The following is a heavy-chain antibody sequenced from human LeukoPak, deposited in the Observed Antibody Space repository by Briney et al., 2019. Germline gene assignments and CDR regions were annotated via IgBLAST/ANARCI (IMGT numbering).Heavy chain of an antibody. CDR2: ISAYNGNT. Sequence: ASVKVSCKASGYTFTSYGIRWVRQAPGQGLEWMGWISAYNGNTNYAQKLQGRVTMTTDTSTSTAYMELRSLRSDDTAVYYCARDSDYYYGSGSYPPTYYWGQGTLVTVSS. J-gene: IGHJ4*02. CDR1: GYTFTSYG. CDR3: ARDSDYYYGSGSYPPTYY. D-gene: IGHD3-10*01. V-gene: IGHV1-18*01.